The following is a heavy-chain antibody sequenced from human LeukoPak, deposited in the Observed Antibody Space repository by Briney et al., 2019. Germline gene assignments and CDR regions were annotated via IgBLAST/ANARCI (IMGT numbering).Heavy chain of an antibody. J-gene: IGHJ4*02. CDR1: GFTFSSYW. Sequence: GGSLRLSCAASGFTFSSYWMSWVRQAPGKGLEYVSAISSNGGSTYYANSVKGRFTISRDNSKNTLYLQMGSLRAEDMAVYYCARDTGAAMAYFDYWGQGTLVTVSS. D-gene: IGHD5-18*01. CDR3: ARDTGAAMAYFDY. V-gene: IGHV3-64*01. CDR2: ISSNGGST.